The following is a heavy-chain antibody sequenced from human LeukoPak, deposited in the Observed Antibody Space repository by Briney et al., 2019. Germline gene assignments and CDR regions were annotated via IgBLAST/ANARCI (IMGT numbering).Heavy chain of an antibody. CDR1: GFSFDDYG. J-gene: IGHJ6*03. D-gene: IGHD3-22*01. Sequence: GGSLRLSCAASGFSFDDYGMSWVRQAPGKGLEWVSGINWNGGSTGYADSVKGRFTISRDNAKNSLYLQMNSLRAEDTAVYYCARDLSTYYYDSSGWHYYYYYYMDVWGKGTTVTVSS. CDR2: INWNGGST. CDR3: ARDLSTYYYDSSGWHYYYYYYMDV. V-gene: IGHV3-20*04.